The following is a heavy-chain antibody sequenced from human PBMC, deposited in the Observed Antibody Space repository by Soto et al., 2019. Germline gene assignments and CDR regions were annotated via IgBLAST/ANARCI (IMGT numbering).Heavy chain of an antibody. Sequence: SETLSLTCTVLGVSISSYYWSWIRQPPGKGLEWIGYNYYSGRTYYNPSLKSRVTISVDTSKNQFSLKLSSVTAADTAGYCRARVFGFGGMDVWGQGTTVT. CDR2: NYYSGRT. V-gene: IGHV4-59*12. CDR3: ARVFGFGGMDV. D-gene: IGHD3-10*01. CDR1: GVSISSYY. J-gene: IGHJ6*02.